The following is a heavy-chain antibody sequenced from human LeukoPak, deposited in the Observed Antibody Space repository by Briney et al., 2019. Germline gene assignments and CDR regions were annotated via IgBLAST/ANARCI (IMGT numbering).Heavy chain of an antibody. CDR3: ARAGYDSSGYPVPFDY. V-gene: IGHV4-30-2*01. CDR1: GGSISSGGYS. Sequence: SETLSLTCAVSGGSISSGGYSWSWVRQPPGKGLEWIGYIYHGGSTYYNPSLKSRVTISVDRSKNQFSLKLSSVTAADTAVYYCARAGYDSSGYPVPFDYWGQGTLVTVSS. J-gene: IGHJ4*02. D-gene: IGHD3-22*01. CDR2: IYHGGST.